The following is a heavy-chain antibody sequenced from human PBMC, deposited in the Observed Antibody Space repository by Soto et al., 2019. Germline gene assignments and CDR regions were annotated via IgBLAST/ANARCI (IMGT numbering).Heavy chain of an antibody. D-gene: IGHD6-6*01. V-gene: IGHV4-59*02. CDR3: AREFFWRSSSSPTYYYYLDV. CDR1: GGSVSSYH. Sequence: VQLQESGEGLVKPSETLSLTCTVSGGSVSSYHWTWIRQSPGKGLVWIGYIYYNGTTDYNPSLKSRVTISVSTSKRQFSLRLTSVTAADTAVYYCAREFFWRSSSSPTYYYYLDVWGKGTTVTVSS. CDR2: IYYNGTT. J-gene: IGHJ6*03.